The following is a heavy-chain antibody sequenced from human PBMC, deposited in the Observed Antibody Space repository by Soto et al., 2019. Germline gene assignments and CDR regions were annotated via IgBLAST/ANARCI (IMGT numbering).Heavy chain of an antibody. CDR3: ARARRPYYFDY. CDR2: IYYSGST. Sequence: LSLTCTVSGGSISSSSYYWGWIRQPPGKGLEWIGSIYYSGSTYYNPSLKSRVTISVDTSKNQFSLKLSSVTAADTAVYYCARARRPYYFDYWGQGTLVTVSS. V-gene: IGHV4-39*01. CDR1: GGSISSSSYY. J-gene: IGHJ4*02.